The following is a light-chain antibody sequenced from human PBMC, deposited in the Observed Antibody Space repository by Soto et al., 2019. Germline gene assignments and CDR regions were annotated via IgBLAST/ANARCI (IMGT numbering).Light chain of an antibody. CDR3: SSYTSTNTVV. Sequence: QSALTQPASVSGSPGQSITISCTGTSSDVGGYNYVSWYQQHPGKAPKLMIYDVSNRPSGVFNRFSGSKSGNTASLTISGLQAEDEAEYYCSSYTSTNTVVFGGGTKLTVL. CDR1: SSDVGGYNY. J-gene: IGLJ2*01. V-gene: IGLV2-14*03. CDR2: DVS.